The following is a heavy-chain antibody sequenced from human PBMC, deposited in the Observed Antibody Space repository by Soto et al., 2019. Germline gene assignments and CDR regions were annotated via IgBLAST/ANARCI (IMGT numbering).Heavy chain of an antibody. D-gene: IGHD2-8*01. Sequence: PGGSLRLSCATSGFTFSSDWMHWVRQAPGKGLVWVSRINKDGSYRNYADSVQGRFTVSRDNSKNTLYLQMNSLRAEDTAVYYCASRSATVLSLTYWGPGTQVTVSS. CDR2: INKDGSYR. CDR3: ASRSATVLSLTY. V-gene: IGHV3-74*01. CDR1: GFTFSSDW. J-gene: IGHJ4*02.